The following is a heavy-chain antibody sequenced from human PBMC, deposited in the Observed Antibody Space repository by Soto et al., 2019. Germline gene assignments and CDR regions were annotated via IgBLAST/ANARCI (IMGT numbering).Heavy chain of an antibody. Sequence: QVQVVESGGGVVQPGRSLRLSCTASGFTFSGHAMHWVRQPPGKGLEWVAQIWYDGSNKYYADSVKGRFTISRDNSKNTLYVQMDSLRVEDTAVYYFARDAQSLAPYALDVWGQGTSVTVSS. V-gene: IGHV3-33*01. CDR3: ARDAQSLAPYALDV. CDR1: GFTFSGHA. D-gene: IGHD6-19*01. J-gene: IGHJ6*02. CDR2: IWYDGSNK.